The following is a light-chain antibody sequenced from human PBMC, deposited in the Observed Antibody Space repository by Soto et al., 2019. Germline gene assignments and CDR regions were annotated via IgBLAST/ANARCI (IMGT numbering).Light chain of an antibody. CDR3: QQYDSYSRT. J-gene: IGKJ5*01. Sequence: DIQMTQSPSSLSASVGDRVTIICRASQSVSTRLAWYQQKPGKAPKVLIYDASSWAGGVPSRFTGSGSGTEFTLTISSLQPDDFATYYCQQYDSYSRTFGQGTRLEIK. CDR1: QSVSTR. CDR2: DAS. V-gene: IGKV1-5*02.